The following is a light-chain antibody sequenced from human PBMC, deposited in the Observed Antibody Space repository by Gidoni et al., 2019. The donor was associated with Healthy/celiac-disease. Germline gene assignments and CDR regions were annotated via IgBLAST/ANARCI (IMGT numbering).Light chain of an antibody. Sequence: QSVLTQPHSVSGAPGQRVTISCTGSSSNIGAGYDVHWYQQLPGTATKLLIYGNSNRPSGVPDRFSGSKSGTSASLAITGLQAEDDADYYCQSYDSSLSGCVFGGGTKLTVL. CDR3: QSYDSSLSGCV. CDR2: GNS. J-gene: IGLJ2*01. CDR1: SSNIGAGYD. V-gene: IGLV1-40*01.